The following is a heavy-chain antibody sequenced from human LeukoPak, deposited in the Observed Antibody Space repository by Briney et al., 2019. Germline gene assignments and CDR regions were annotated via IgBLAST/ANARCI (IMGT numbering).Heavy chain of an antibody. V-gene: IGHV3-53*01. Sequence: SGGSLRLSCAASGFTVKNEYMTWVRQAPGKGLDWVSVIYSAGNTYYTDSVKGRFTISRDNSKNTLYLQMNSLRAEDTAVYYCARGSVFLDYWGQGTLVTVSS. D-gene: IGHD1-26*01. CDR3: ARGSVFLDY. J-gene: IGHJ4*02. CDR1: GFTVKNEY. CDR2: IYSAGNT.